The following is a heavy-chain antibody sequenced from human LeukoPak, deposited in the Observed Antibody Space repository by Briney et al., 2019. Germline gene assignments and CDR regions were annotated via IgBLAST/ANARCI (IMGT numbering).Heavy chain of an antibody. V-gene: IGHV4-34*01. J-gene: IGHJ6*02. CDR3: ARDTANWGDYYYYYGMDV. Sequence: PSETLSLTCAVYGGSFSDYYWSWIRQPPGKGLEWIGEINHSGSTNYNPSLKSRVTISVDTSKNQFSLKLSSVTAADTAVYYCARDTANWGDYYYYYGMDVWGQGTTVTVSS. D-gene: IGHD7-27*01. CDR2: INHSGST. CDR1: GGSFSDYY.